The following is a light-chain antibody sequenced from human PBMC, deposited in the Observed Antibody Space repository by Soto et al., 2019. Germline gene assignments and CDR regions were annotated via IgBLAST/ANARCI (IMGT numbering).Light chain of an antibody. V-gene: IGKV1-5*03. CDR1: QSIRDS. CDR3: QQYHSWT. Sequence: DIQMPQPPSTLAAFLGARVTITCRANQSIRDSMAWYQQRPGKAPKLLIYRASSLESGVPSRFSGSGSGTEFILTISSLQPDDFATYYCQQYHSWTFGQGTKVDIK. CDR2: RAS. J-gene: IGKJ1*01.